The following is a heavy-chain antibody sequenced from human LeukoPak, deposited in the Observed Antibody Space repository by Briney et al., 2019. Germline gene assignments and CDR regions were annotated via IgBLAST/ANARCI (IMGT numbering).Heavy chain of an antibody. V-gene: IGHV1-69*13. CDR2: TIPIFGTA. Sequence: SVKVSCKASGGTFSSYAISWVRQAPGQGLEWMGGTIPIFGTANYAQKFQGRVTITADESTSTAYMELSSLRSEDTAVYYCAREETTPDAFDIWGQGTMVTVSP. CDR1: GGTFSSYA. D-gene: IGHD4-11*01. J-gene: IGHJ3*02. CDR3: AREETTPDAFDI.